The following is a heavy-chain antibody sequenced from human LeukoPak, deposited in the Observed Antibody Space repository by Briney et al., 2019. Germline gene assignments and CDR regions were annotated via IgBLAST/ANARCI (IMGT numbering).Heavy chain of an antibody. CDR2: IYYSGST. J-gene: IGHJ4*02. D-gene: IGHD5-18*01. Sequence: SQTLSLTCTVSGGSITSYYWSWIRQPPGKGLEWIGSIYYSGSTNYNPSLKSRVTISVDTSKNQFSLKLSSVTAADTALYYCARENGYRYDYWGQGTLVTVSS. CDR1: GGSITSYY. V-gene: IGHV4-59*01. CDR3: ARENGYRYDY.